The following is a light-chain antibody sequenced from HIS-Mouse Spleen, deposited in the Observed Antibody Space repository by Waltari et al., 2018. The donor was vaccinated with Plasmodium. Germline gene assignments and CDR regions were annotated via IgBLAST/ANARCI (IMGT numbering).Light chain of an antibody. CDR1: SSDVGSYHL. V-gene: IGLV2-23*01. CDR2: EGS. Sequence: QSALTQPASVSGSPGQSLTISCTGTSSDVGSYHLVSWYQQHPGKAPKLMIYEGSKRPSGVSNRFSGSKSGNTASLTISGLQAEDEADYYCCSYAGSSTNWVFGGGTKLTVL. J-gene: IGLJ3*02. CDR3: CSYAGSSTNWV.